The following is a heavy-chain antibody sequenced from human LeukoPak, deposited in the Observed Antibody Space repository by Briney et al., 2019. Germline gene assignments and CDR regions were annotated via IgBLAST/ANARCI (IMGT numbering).Heavy chain of an antibody. D-gene: IGHD3-22*01. CDR2: IYYSGST. J-gene: IGHJ5*02. V-gene: IGHV4-61*08. CDR1: GGSISSGGYY. CDR3: ARGQDDYYDSSGYYEYNWFDP. Sequence: SETLSLTCTVSGGSISSGGYYWSWIRQHPGKGLEWIGYIYYSGSTNYNPSLKSRVTISVDTSKNQFSLKLSSVTAADTAVYYCARGQDDYYDSSGYYEYNWFDPWGQGTLVTVSS.